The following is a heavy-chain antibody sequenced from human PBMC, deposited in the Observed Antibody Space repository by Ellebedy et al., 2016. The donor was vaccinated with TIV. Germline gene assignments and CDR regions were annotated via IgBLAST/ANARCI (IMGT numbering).Heavy chain of an antibody. CDR2: TYYRSKWYT. CDR3: ARATTARFDY. J-gene: IGHJ4*02. Sequence: SQTLSLTXAISGDSVSGNSAAWSWIRQSPSRGLQWLGRTYYRSKWYTYYAESVKSRIIINPDTSKNQISLQLNSVTPEDTAMYYCARATTARFDYWGQGTLVTVSS. CDR1: GDSVSGNSAA. V-gene: IGHV6-1*01. D-gene: IGHD1-1*01.